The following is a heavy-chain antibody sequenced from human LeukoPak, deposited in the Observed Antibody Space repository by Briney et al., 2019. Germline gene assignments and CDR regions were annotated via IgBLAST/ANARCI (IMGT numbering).Heavy chain of an antibody. D-gene: IGHD1-26*01. CDR2: IYYSGTT. CDR3: ARGLTIVGSTSFHF. V-gene: IGHV4-59*01. CDR1: GGSISSDY. J-gene: IGHJ4*02. Sequence: SETLSLTCTVSGGSISSDYWSWIRQPPGKGLEWIGYIYYSGTTNYSPSLKSRVTVSVDTSKNQFSLKLSSVTAADTAVYYCARGLTIVGSTSFHFWGQGALVTVSS.